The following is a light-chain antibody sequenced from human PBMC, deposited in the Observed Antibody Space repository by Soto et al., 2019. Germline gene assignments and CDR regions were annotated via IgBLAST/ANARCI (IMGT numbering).Light chain of an antibody. Sequence: QSALTQPASVPGSPGQSITISCTGTSSDVGAYNSVSWYQQHPDKAPQLMIYKGTQRPSGVSNRFSGSTSGNAASLPISGLQAGDGADYFCCSSAPESTYVFGTGTKVTVL. CDR1: SSDVGAYNS. V-gene: IGLV2-23*01. J-gene: IGLJ1*01. CDR2: KGT. CDR3: CSSAPESTYV.